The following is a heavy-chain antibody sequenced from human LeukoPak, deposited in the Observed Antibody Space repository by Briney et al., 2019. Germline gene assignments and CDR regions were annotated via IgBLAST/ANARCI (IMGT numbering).Heavy chain of an antibody. V-gene: IGHV3-11*04. Sequence: GGSLRLSCAASTFTFSDYYMSWIRQAPGKGLEWVSHISSSGSFIYYADSVKGRFTISRDNAKNSMDLQMNSLRDVDTAIYYCARAGGGGYNYGLDYWGQGILVAVSS. J-gene: IGHJ4*02. CDR3: ARAGGGGYNYGLDY. CDR1: TFTFSDYY. CDR2: ISSSGSFI. D-gene: IGHD5-18*01.